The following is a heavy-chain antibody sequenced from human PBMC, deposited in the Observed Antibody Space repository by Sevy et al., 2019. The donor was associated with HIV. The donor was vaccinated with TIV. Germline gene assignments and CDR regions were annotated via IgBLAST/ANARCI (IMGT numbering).Heavy chain of an antibody. V-gene: IGHV3-15*01. D-gene: IGHD5-12*01. CDR3: ITDPGYRGYDEEVINYYYYGMDV. CDR1: GFTFSSAW. J-gene: IGHJ6*02. Sequence: GGSLRLSCAASGFTFSSAWMSWVRLAPGKGLEWVGRIKSKTDGGTIDYAAPVKGRFTISREDSKNKLYLQMNSLKTEDKAVYYCITDPGYRGYDEEVINYYYYGMDVWGQGTTVTVSS. CDR2: IKSKTDGGTI.